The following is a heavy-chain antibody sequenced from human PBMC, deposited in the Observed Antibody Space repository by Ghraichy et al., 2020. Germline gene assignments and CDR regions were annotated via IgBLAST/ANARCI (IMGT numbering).Heavy chain of an antibody. CDR3: ARDLCSGGSCHSYYYSAMDV. V-gene: IGHV3-11*01. D-gene: IGHD2-15*01. CDR2: IGSSGSTL. Sequence: GGSLRLSCAASGFTFSDYYMTWIRQAPGKGLEWVSYIGSSGSTLYYADSVKGRFTISRDNAKNSLYLQMNSLRADDTAVYYCARDLCSGGSCHSYYYSAMDVWGQGTTVTVSS. CDR1: GFTFSDYY. J-gene: IGHJ6*02.